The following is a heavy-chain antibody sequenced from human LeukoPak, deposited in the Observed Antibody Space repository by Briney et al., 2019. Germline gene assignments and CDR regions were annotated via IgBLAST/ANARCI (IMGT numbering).Heavy chain of an antibody. V-gene: IGHV1-2*02. CDR2: INPNSGGT. Sequence: GASVKVSCKASGYTFTGYYMHWVRQAPGQGLEWMGWINPNSGGTNYAQKFQGRVTMTRDTSISTAYMELSRLRSDETAVYYCASRLIYNNSSVYPYWGQGTLVTVSS. CDR3: ASRLIYNNSSVYPY. D-gene: IGHD3-22*01. J-gene: IGHJ4*02. CDR1: GYTFTGYY.